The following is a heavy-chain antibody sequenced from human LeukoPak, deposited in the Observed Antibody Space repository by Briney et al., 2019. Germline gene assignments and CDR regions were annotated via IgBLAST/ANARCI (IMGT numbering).Heavy chain of an antibody. CDR1: GFTFSDSA. Sequence: GGSLRLSCAASGFTFSDSAMDWVRQAPGKGLEWVSLIYSGGSTFYADSVKGRFTISRDNSKNTLFLQMNSLRADDTAVYYCARGGDWPYYFDYWGQGTLVTVSS. V-gene: IGHV3-66*01. CDR2: IYSGGST. J-gene: IGHJ4*02. D-gene: IGHD3/OR15-3a*01. CDR3: ARGGDWPYYFDY.